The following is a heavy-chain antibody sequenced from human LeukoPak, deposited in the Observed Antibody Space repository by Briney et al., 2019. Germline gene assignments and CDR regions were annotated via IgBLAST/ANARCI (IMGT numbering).Heavy chain of an antibody. CDR1: GFTFSSYA. V-gene: IGHV3-23*01. D-gene: IGHD6-13*01. J-gene: IGHJ4*02. CDR3: AKDPVGHIAAAGTDY. Sequence: GGSLRLSCAASGFTFSSYAMSWVRQAPGKGLEWVSAISGSGGSTYYADSVKGRFTISRDNSKNTLYLQMNSLRAEDTAVYYCAKDPVGHIAAAGTDYWGQGTLVTVSS. CDR2: ISGSGGST.